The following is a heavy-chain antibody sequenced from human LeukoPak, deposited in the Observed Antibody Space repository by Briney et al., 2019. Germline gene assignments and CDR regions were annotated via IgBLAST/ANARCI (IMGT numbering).Heavy chain of an antibody. D-gene: IGHD3-10*01. J-gene: IGHJ6*03. CDR3: ARGYGSGSYAQWSYYMDV. CDR1: GGSISSGSYY. CDR2: IYHSGST. Sequence: SETLSLTCTVSGGSISSGSYYWGWIRQPPGKGLEWIGSIYHSGSTYYNPSLKSRVTISVDRSKNQFSLKLSSVTAADTAVYFCARGYGSGSYAQWSYYMDVWGKGTTVTISS. V-gene: IGHV4-39*07.